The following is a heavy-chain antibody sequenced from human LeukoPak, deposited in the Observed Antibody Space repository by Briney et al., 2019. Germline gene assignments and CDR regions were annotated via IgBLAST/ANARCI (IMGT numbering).Heavy chain of an antibody. D-gene: IGHD6-13*01. V-gene: IGHV3-30*02. CDR2: IRYDGSNK. CDR1: GFTFSSYG. J-gene: IGHJ4*02. CDR3: ARETYSSSWYGGRYFDY. Sequence: GGSLRLSCAASGFTFSSYGMHWVRQAPGKGLEWVAFIRYDGSNKYYADSVKGRFTISRDNSKNTLYLQMNSLRAEDTAVYYCARETYSSSWYGGRYFDYWGQGTLVTVSS.